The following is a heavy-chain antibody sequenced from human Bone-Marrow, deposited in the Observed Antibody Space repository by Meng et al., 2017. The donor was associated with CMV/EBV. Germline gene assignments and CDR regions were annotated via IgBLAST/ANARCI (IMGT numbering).Heavy chain of an antibody. CDR2: INSDGSST. J-gene: IGHJ4*02. D-gene: IGHD2-15*01. Sequence: GESLKISCAASGFTFSSYWMHWVRQAPGKGLVWVSRINSDGSSTSYADSVKCRFTISRDNAKNTLYLQMNSLRAEDTAVYYCARHQGSPHFDYWGQGTLVTVSS. V-gene: IGHV3-74*01. CDR1: GFTFSSYW. CDR3: ARHQGSPHFDY.